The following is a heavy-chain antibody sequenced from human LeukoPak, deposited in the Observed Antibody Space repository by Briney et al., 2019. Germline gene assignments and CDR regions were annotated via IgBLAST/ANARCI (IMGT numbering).Heavy chain of an antibody. J-gene: IGHJ4*02. D-gene: IGHD6-6*01. CDR3: ARFIAARPYYFDY. V-gene: IGHV4-38-2*02. CDR2: IYHSGST. Sequence: SETLSLTCTVSGYSISSGYYWGWIRQPPGKGLEWIGSIYHSGSTYYNPSLKSRVTISVDTSKNQFSLKLSSVTAADTAVYYCARFIAARPYYFDYWGQGTLVTVSS. CDR1: GYSISSGYY.